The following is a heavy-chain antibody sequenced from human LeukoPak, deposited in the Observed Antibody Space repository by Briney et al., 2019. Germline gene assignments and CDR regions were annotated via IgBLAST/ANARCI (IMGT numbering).Heavy chain of an antibody. CDR2: IYYSGTT. Sequence: SETLSLTCTVSGDSISNTGYYWGWIRQPPGKGLEWTGTIYYSGTTYYNPFLKSRVTISVDTSKNQFSLKLNSVTAADTAVYYCARRRRGGRAARYFGYWGQGTLVTVSS. CDR1: GDSISNTGYY. D-gene: IGHD6-6*01. J-gene: IGHJ4*02. CDR3: ARRRRGGRAARYFGY. V-gene: IGHV4-39*01.